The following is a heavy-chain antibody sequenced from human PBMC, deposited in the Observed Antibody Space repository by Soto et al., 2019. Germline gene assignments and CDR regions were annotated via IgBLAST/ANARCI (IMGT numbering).Heavy chain of an antibody. J-gene: IGHJ4*02. Sequence: PSETLSLTCTVSGVSIYSTDYYWGWLRQPPGKGLEWIGSVSYTGGAYYNVSLLSRTTISLDTSKNQLSLKVTSVTAADTAVYYCARPLLEQYFCGFAYWGQGALVTVSS. CDR3: ARPLLEQYFCGFAY. V-gene: IGHV4-39*01. CDR1: GVSIYSTDYY. CDR2: VSYTGGA. D-gene: IGHD2-21*01.